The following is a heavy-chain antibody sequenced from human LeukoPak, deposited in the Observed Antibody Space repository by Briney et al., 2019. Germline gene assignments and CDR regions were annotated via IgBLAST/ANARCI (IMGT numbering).Heavy chain of an antibody. Sequence: PSETLSPTCSISGGSISSYYWSLIRQPPGKGLEWIAYIKTSGNNKYNPSLKSRVTISADTTKNQFSLRLSSVTAADTAVYYCARHMWNGKEDAFDIWGQGTTVTVSS. V-gene: IGHV4-4*09. D-gene: IGHD1-1*01. J-gene: IGHJ3*02. CDR3: ARHMWNGKEDAFDI. CDR1: GGSISSYY. CDR2: IKTSGNN.